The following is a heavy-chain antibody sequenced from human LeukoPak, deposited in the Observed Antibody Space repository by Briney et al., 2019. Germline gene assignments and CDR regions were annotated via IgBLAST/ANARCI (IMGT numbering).Heavy chain of an antibody. CDR2: IYYSGST. J-gene: IGHJ5*02. Sequence: SETLSLTCTVSGGSISSGGYYWSWIRQHPGRGLGWIGYIYYSGSTYYNPSLKSRVTISVDTSKNQFSLKLSSVTAADTAVYYCARVKGMDDILTGFDPWGQGTLVTVSS. D-gene: IGHD3-9*01. CDR1: GGSISSGGYY. CDR3: ARVKGMDDILTGFDP. V-gene: IGHV4-31*03.